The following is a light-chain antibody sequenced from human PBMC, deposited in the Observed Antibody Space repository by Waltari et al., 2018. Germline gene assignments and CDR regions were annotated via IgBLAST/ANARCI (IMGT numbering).Light chain of an antibody. V-gene: IGKV1-12*01. CDR2: DAS. CDR3: QQVNSFPRT. J-gene: IGKJ1*01. CDR1: QGIASR. Sequence: DIQMTQSPSSVSASVGDKVTLTFRASQGIASRLAWYQQQPGNAPKLLIYDASSLHSGVPSRFSGSGSGTDFTLTIRSLQPEDFATYYCQQVNSFPRTFGQGTKVEVK.